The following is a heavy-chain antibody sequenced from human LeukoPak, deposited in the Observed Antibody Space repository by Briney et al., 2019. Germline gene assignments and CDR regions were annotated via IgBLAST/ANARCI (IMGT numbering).Heavy chain of an antibody. V-gene: IGHV3-23*01. Sequence: PGGSLRLSCAASGFTFSSYAMSWVRQAPGKGLEWVSFISPSGDRTSNADSVEGRFTISRDNTRNTLYLQMNSLREEDTGVYYCAIMHGYYDGSGFWVQWGQGTLVTVSS. J-gene: IGHJ4*02. D-gene: IGHD3-22*01. CDR3: AIMHGYYDGSGFWVQ. CDR1: GFTFSSYA. CDR2: ISPSGDRT.